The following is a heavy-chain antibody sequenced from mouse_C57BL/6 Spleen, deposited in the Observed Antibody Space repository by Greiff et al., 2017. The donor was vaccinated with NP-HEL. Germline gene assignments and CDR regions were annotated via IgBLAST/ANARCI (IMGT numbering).Heavy chain of an antibody. CDR1: GYTFTDYY. J-gene: IGHJ3*01. CDR2: INPYNGGT. D-gene: IGHD4-1*01. CDR3: AREGTGTLFAY. Sequence: VQLQQSGPVLVKPGASVKMSCKASGYTFTDYYMNWVKQSHGKSLEWIGVINPYNGGTSYNQKFKGKATLTVDKSSSTAYMELNSLTSEDSAVNYCAREGTGTLFAYWGNGTTVTVSA. V-gene: IGHV1-19*01.